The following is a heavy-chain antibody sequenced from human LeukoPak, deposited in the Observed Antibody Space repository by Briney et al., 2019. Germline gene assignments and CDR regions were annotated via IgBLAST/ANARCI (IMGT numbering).Heavy chain of an antibody. CDR2: ISAYNGKI. CDR3: ARDLGSLPGSFFDY. Sequence: ASVKVSCKTSGYTFTDFGVSWVRQAPGQGLEWMGWISAYNGKINYVQRFQGRVTMTTDTSTSTAHMELRSLRSDDTAVYYCARDLGSLPGSFFDYWGQGTLVTVSS. CDR1: GYTFTDFG. D-gene: IGHD2-15*01. V-gene: IGHV1-18*04. J-gene: IGHJ4*02.